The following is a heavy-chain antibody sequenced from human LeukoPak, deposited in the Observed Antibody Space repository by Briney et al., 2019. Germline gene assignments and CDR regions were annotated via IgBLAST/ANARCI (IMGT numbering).Heavy chain of an antibody. D-gene: IGHD6-19*01. J-gene: IGHJ4*02. V-gene: IGHV4-4*07. CDR2: IYASGNT. Sequence: SETLSLTCTVSGGSISSYYWSWIRQPPGKGLEWIGRIYASGNTNYNPSLKGRVTMTVDTSKNQFSLNLSSVTAADTAVYYCASWPGGWYGEDSWGQGTLVTVSS. CDR1: GGSISSYY. CDR3: ASWPGGWYGEDS.